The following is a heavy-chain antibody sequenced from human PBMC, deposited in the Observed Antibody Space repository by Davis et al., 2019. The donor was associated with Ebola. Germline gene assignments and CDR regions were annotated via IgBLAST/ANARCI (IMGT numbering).Heavy chain of an antibody. V-gene: IGHV4-39*07. J-gene: IGHJ6*02. D-gene: IGHD5-18*01. CDR1: GVSISSSSYY. CDR3: ARLYTAMVFYGMDV. Sequence: GSLRLSCTVSGVSISSSSYYWGWTRQPPGKGLAWIGTIYSSGDTYYNPSLKSRVSISVDTSKNQFSLKLSSVTAADTAVYYCARLYTAMVFYGMDVWGQGTTVTVSS. CDR2: IYSSGDT.